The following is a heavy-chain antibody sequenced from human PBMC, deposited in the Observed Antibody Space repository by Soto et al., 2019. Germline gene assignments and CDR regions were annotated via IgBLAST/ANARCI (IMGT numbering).Heavy chain of an antibody. V-gene: IGHV4-59*08. D-gene: IGHD1-1*01. Sequence: SETLSLTCTVSGGSISSYYWSWIRQPPGKGLEWIAYIYYSGSTEYNPSLKSRVTISVDTSKNQFSLKLSSVTAADTAVYYCARHLSTTKAPLPLDYWGQGTLVTVSS. J-gene: IGHJ4*01. CDR2: IYYSGST. CDR3: ARHLSTTKAPLPLDY. CDR1: GGSISSYY.